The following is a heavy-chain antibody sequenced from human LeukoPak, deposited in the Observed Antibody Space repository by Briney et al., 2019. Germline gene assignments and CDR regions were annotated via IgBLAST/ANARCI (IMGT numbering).Heavy chain of an antibody. Sequence: SETLSLTCTVSGASISSSYWTWIRQPPGTGLEWIGYIYYSGTTNYNPSLKSRVTISVDTSKNQFSLKLSSVTAADTAVYYCARVLGYCSAGSCYPSFDYWGQGTLVTVSS. V-gene: IGHV4-59*01. CDR2: IYYSGTT. CDR1: GASISSSY. D-gene: IGHD2-15*01. CDR3: ARVLGYCSAGSCYPSFDY. J-gene: IGHJ4*02.